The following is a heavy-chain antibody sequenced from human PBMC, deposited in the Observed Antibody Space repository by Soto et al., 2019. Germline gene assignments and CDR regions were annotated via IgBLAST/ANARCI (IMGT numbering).Heavy chain of an antibody. J-gene: IGHJ4*02. V-gene: IGHV5-51*01. Sequence: GESLKISCKGSGYSFTSYWIGWVRQMPGKGLEWMGIIYPGDSDTRYSPSFQGQVTISADNSKNTLYLQMNSLRAEDTAVYHCAKNPGYYYDTTGYHFDYWGQGTLVTVS. CDR2: IYPGDSDT. CDR1: GYSFTSYW. CDR3: AKNPGYYYDTTGYHFDY. D-gene: IGHD3-22*01.